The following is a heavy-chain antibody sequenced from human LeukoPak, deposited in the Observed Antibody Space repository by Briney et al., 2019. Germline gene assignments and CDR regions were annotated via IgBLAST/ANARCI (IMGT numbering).Heavy chain of an antibody. CDR3: ARAHMDAFDI. CDR2: ITSSGNAV. CDR1: GFTFRDYY. J-gene: IGHJ3*02. Sequence: PGGSLRLSRAASGFTFRDYYMGWIRQAPGNGLEWVAYITSSGNAVYHADSVKGRFTISRDNAKNSLFLQMNTLRVEDTAVYYCARAHMDAFDIWGQGTMVTVSS. V-gene: IGHV3-11*04. D-gene: IGHD2-21*01.